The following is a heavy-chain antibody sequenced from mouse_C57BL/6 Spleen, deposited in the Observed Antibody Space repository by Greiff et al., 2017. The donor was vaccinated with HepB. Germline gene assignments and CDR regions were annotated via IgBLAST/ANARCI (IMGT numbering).Heavy chain of an antibody. D-gene: IGHD2-3*01. Sequence: EVMLVESGGGLVQSGRSLRLSCATSGFTFSDFYMEWVRQAPGKGLEWIAASRNKANDYTTEYSASVKGRFIVSRDTSQSILYLQMNALRAEDTAIYYCARDPFYDGYYEGAMDYWGQGTSVTVSS. V-gene: IGHV7-1*01. CDR1: GFTFSDFY. CDR2: SRNKANDYTT. CDR3: ARDPFYDGYYEGAMDY. J-gene: IGHJ4*01.